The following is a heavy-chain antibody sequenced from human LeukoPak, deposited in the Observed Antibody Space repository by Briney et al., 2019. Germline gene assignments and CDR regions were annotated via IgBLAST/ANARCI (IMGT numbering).Heavy chain of an antibody. CDR3: ARDQGSSWPNAFDI. J-gene: IGHJ3*02. D-gene: IGHD6-13*01. V-gene: IGHV3-66*01. CDR1: GFTVSSNY. Sequence: GGSLGLSCAASGFTVSSNYMSWVRQAPGKGLEWVSVIYSGGSTYYADSVKGRFTISRDNSKNTLYLQMNSLRAEDTAVYYCARDQGSSWPNAFDIWGQGTMVTVSS. CDR2: IYSGGST.